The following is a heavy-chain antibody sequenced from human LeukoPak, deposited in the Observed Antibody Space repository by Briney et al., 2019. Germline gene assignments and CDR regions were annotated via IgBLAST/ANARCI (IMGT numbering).Heavy chain of an antibody. CDR3: AREGGFSVRAAWRY. D-gene: IGHD1-26*01. V-gene: IGHV1-69*05. Sequence: ASVKVSCKASGGTFSSYAISWVRQAPGQGLEWMGRIIPIFGTANYAQKLQGRVTMTTDTSTSTAYMELRSLRSDDTAVYYCAREGGFSVRAAWRYWGQGTLVTVSS. J-gene: IGHJ4*02. CDR1: GGTFSSYA. CDR2: IIPIFGTA.